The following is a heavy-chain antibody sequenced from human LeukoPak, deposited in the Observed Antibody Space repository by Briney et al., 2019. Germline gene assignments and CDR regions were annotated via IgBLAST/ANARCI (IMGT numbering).Heavy chain of an antibody. V-gene: IGHV3-11*05. D-gene: IGHD3-10*01. CDR3: ARVTGYNDAFDI. CDR1: GFTFSDYY. J-gene: IGHJ3*02. Sequence: GSLRPSCAASGFTFSDYYMSWIRQAPGKGLEWVSYISSSSSYTNYADSVKGRFTISRDNAKNSLYLQMNSLRAEGTAVYYCARVTGYNDAFDIWGQGTMVTVSS. CDR2: ISSSSSYT.